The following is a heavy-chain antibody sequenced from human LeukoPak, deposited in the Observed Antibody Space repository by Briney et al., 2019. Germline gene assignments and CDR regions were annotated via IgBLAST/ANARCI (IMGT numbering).Heavy chain of an antibody. J-gene: IGHJ4*02. CDR1: GFTFSYYT. CDR3: ARTTGYSSSWYVDY. CDR2: ISSSSSYI. V-gene: IGHV3-21*01. D-gene: IGHD6-13*01. Sequence: GGSLRLSCAASGFTFSYYTMNWVRQAPGKGLEGVSSISSSSSYIYYADSVKGRFTISRDNAKNSLYLQMNSLRAEDTAVYYCARTTGYSSSWYVDYWGQGTLVTVSS.